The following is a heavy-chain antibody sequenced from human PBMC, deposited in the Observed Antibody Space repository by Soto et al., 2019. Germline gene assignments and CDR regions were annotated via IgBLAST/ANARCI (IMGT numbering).Heavy chain of an antibody. J-gene: IGHJ4*02. Sequence: SETLSLTCTVSCGSISSYYWSWIRQPPGKGLEWIGYIYYSGSTNYNPSLKSRVTISVDTSKNQFSLELSSVTAADTAVYYCARHSTRYRKSLDYWGQGTQVTVSS. D-gene: IGHD6-13*01. CDR2: IYYSGST. V-gene: IGHV4-59*08. CDR3: ARHSTRYRKSLDY. CDR1: CGSISSYY.